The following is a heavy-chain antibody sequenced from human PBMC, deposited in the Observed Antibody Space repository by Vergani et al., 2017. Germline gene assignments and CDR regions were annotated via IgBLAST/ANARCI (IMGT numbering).Heavy chain of an antibody. D-gene: IGHD6-19*01. CDR3: ARCGSGWSRKTFDY. Sequence: EVQLVESGGGLVQPGGSLRLSCAASGFTFSSYSMNWVRQAPGKGLEWVSYISSSSSTIYYADSVKGRFTISRDNAKNSLYLQMNSLRAEDTAVYYCARCGSGWSRKTFDYWGQGTLVTVSS. V-gene: IGHV3-48*01. CDR1: GFTFSSYS. CDR2: ISSSSSTI. J-gene: IGHJ4*02.